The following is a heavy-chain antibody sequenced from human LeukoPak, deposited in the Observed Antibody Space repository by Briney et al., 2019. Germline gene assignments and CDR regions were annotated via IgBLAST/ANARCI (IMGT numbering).Heavy chain of an antibody. Sequence: SETLSLTCAVYGGSFSGYYWSWIRQPPGKGLEWIGYIYYSGSTNYNPSLKSRVTISVDTSKNQFSLKLNSVTAADTAVYYCSRGGYGGLTDFDFWGQGTLVTVSP. CDR3: SRGGYGGLTDFDF. CDR1: GGSFSGYY. CDR2: IYYSGST. V-gene: IGHV4-59*01. J-gene: IGHJ4*02. D-gene: IGHD3-16*01.